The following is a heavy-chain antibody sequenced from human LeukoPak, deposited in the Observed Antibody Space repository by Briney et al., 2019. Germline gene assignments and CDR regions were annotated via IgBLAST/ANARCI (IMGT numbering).Heavy chain of an antibody. CDR2: ISSSSSYI. CDR3: ASEVVAANAFDY. Sequence: GGSLRLSCAASGFTFSSYSMNWVRQAPGKGLEWVSSISSSSSYIYYADSVKGRFTISRDNAKTSLYLQMNSMRAEDTTVYYCASEVVAANAFDYWGQGTLV. V-gene: IGHV3-21*01. D-gene: IGHD2-15*01. CDR1: GFTFSSYS. J-gene: IGHJ4*02.